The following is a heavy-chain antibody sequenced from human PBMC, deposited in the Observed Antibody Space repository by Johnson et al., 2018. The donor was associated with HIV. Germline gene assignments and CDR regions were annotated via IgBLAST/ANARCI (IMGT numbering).Heavy chain of an antibody. J-gene: IGHJ3*02. CDR3: ARGDTAMGYDAFDI. V-gene: IGHV3-7*04. CDR1: GFTFSSYW. Sequence: MLLVESGGGLVQPGGSLRLSCAAPGFTFSSYWMSWVRQAPGQGLEWVANIKYDGSEKYSVDSVKGRYPISRDNAKNSLYLQMNSLRAEDTAGYYCARGDTAMGYDAFDIWGQGTMVTVSS. CDR2: IKYDGSEK. D-gene: IGHD5-18*01.